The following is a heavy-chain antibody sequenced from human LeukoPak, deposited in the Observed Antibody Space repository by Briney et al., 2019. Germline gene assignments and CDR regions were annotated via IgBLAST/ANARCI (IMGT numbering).Heavy chain of an antibody. CDR3: AKDLGAGGGSVFDY. Sequence: GGSLRLSCAASGFTFSNSAMSWVRQAPGKGLEWVSAISGSGGNTYYADSVKGRFTISKDNSRDTLYLQMNSLRAEDTAIYYCAKDLGAGGGSVFDYWGQGALVTVSS. D-gene: IGHD3-10*01. V-gene: IGHV3-23*01. J-gene: IGHJ4*02. CDR1: GFTFSNSA. CDR2: ISGSGGNT.